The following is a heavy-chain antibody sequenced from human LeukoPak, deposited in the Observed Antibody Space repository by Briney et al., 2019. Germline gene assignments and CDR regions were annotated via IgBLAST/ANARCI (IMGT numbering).Heavy chain of an antibody. V-gene: IGHV1-69*05. Sequence: GASVKVSCKASGGTFSSHAISWVRQAPGQGLEWMGGIIPIFGTANYAQKFQGRVTITTDESTSTAYMELSSLRSEDSGVYFCAAGGIYSLLDYWGQGTLVTVSS. CDR2: IIPIFGTA. CDR1: GGTFSSHA. D-gene: IGHD3-10*01. J-gene: IGHJ4*02. CDR3: AAGGIYSLLDY.